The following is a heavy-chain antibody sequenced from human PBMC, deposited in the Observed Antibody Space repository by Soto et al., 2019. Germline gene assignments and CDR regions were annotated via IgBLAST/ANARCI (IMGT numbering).Heavy chain of an antibody. CDR3: ASGSLYGSGSYPVDY. CDR2: ISPLFGTL. Sequence: QVQLVQSGAEVKKPGSSVNVSCKASGGTFNNHLISWVRQAPGQGLEWMGTISPLFGTLNYAQKLQGRVTLSADRSTSEAYMELSSLSSDDTAVYYCASGSLYGSGSYPVDYWGQGTLVTVSS. CDR1: GGTFNNHL. D-gene: IGHD3-10*01. J-gene: IGHJ4*01. V-gene: IGHV1-69*08.